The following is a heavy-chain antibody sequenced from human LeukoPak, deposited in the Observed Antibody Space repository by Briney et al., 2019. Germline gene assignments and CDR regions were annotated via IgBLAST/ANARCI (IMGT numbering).Heavy chain of an antibody. J-gene: IGHJ5*02. Sequence: NASETLSLTCTVSGGSISDYYWSWIRQPPGKGLEWIGYMHHNGEIEYNPSLKSRVTISMDTAKNQLSLKVRSVIAADTATYYCVRGKNGYNPWGQGTLVTVSS. CDR2: MHHNGEI. D-gene: IGHD5-24*01. CDR1: GGSISDYY. CDR3: VRGKNGYNP. V-gene: IGHV4-59*01.